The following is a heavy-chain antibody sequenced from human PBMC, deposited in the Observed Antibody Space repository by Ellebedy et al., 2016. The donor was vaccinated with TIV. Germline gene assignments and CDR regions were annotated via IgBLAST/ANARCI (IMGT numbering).Heavy chain of an antibody. CDR1: GFTFDDYA. CDR3: AKDWGPYLERQIAAAGPSYFDL. V-gene: IGHV3-9*03. D-gene: IGHD6-13*01. J-gene: IGHJ2*01. Sequence: PGGSLRLSCAASGFTFDDYAMHWVRQAPGKGLEWVSGISWNSGSIGYADSVKGRFTISRDNAKNSLYLQMNSLRAEDMALYYCAKDWGPYLERQIAAAGPSYFDLWGRGTLVTVSS. CDR2: ISWNSGSI.